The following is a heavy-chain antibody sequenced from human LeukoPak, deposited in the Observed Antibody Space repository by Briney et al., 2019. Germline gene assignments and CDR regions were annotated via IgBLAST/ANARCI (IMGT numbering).Heavy chain of an antibody. CDR3: ARDGDGNYPLDY. V-gene: IGHV3-74*03. J-gene: IGHJ4*02. CDR2: INNDGSGT. CDR1: GFTFNRSW. Sequence: GGSLRLSCAASGFTFNRSWMHWVRQAPGQGLVWVSRINNDGSGTTYADSVKGRFTISRDNAKNTLYLQMNSLRADDTAFYYCARDGDGNYPLDYWGQRTLVTVSS. D-gene: IGHD1-7*01.